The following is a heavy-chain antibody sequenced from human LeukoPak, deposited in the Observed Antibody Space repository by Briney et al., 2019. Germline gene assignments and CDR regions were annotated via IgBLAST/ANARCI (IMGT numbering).Heavy chain of an antibody. V-gene: IGHV3-53*01. CDR1: GFTVSSKY. D-gene: IGHD5-12*01. CDR3: ARGLTYSFLDY. J-gene: IGHJ4*02. Sequence: GGSLRLSCAASGFTVSSKYMSWVRQAPGKGLEWVSIMYDGGRTYYADSVRGRFTISRDNSKYTLHLQMNSLRADDTAVYYCARGLTYSFLDYWGQGTQVTVSS. CDR2: MYDGGRT.